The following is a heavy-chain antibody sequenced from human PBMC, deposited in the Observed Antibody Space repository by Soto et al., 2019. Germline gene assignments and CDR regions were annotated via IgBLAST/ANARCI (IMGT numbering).Heavy chain of an antibody. V-gene: IGHV3-48*01. CDR1: GFTFSSYS. D-gene: IGHD3-9*01. CDR3: ARCVLTGYYSDAFDI. CDR2: ISSSSSTI. Sequence: GGSLRLSCAASGFTFSSYSMNWVRQAPGKGLEWVSYISSSSSTIYYADSVKGRFTISRDNAKNSLYLQMNSLRAEDTAVYYCARCVLTGYYSDAFDIWGQGTMVTVSS. J-gene: IGHJ3*02.